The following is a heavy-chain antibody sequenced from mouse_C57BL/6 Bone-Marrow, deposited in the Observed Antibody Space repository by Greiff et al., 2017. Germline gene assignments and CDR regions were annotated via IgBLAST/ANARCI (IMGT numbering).Heavy chain of an antibody. D-gene: IGHD1-1*01. Sequence: EVQRVESGGDLVKPGGSLKLSCAASGFTFSSYGMSWVRQTPDKRLEWVATIRSGGSYTYYPDSVKGRFTISRDNAKNTLYLQMSSRKSEDTAMYYCARRGVVALDYWGQGTTLTVSS. CDR1: GFTFSSYG. CDR3: ARRGVVALDY. J-gene: IGHJ2*01. CDR2: IRSGGSYT. V-gene: IGHV5-6*01.